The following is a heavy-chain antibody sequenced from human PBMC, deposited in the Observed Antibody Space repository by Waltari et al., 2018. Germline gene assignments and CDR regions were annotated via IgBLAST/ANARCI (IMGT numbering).Heavy chain of an antibody. J-gene: IGHJ4*02. CDR3: ARDGGFDF. CDR2: INPSSGGA. Sequence: QVQLVQSGTEVKKPGASVKVSRKASGYNFIDYYMHWVRQAPGQGLEWMGWINPSSGGANYAQKFQGRVTMTRDTSSRTVYIELSRLAYDDTAIYYCARDGGFDFWGQGTLVSVSS. D-gene: IGHD2-15*01. V-gene: IGHV1-2*02. CDR1: GYNFIDYY.